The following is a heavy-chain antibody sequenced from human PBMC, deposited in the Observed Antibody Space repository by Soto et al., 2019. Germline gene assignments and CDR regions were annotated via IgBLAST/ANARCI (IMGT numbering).Heavy chain of an antibody. J-gene: IGHJ4*02. CDR3: ATVAAAGIFYFDH. CDR1: GASISSGDYY. V-gene: IGHV4-31*03. CDR2: IYYSGST. Sequence: QVQLQESGPGLVKPSQTLSLTCTVSGASISSGDYYWTWIRQHPTKDLEWIGYIYYSGSTNYNPSLTSRVTRSVDTSKHQFSLNLSSVTAADTAVYYCATVAAAGIFYFDHWGQGTLVTVSS. D-gene: IGHD6-25*01.